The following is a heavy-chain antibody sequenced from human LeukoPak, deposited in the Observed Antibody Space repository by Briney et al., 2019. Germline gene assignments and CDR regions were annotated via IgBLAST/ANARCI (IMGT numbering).Heavy chain of an antibody. CDR3: AKDRPNYYGTSGHYYRSDGDC. D-gene: IGHD3-22*01. J-gene: IGHJ4*02. V-gene: IGHV3-23*01. Sequence: GGSLRLSCVASVFTFRSYAVSWVPDAPGRGREGVSSTCSSGEITYYADYVKVGFTITRDNPRNTLDLQMNTLRAEDTAVYYCAKDRPNYYGTSGHYYRSDGDCWGQGTLVTVSS. CDR2: TCSSGEIT. CDR1: VFTFRSYA.